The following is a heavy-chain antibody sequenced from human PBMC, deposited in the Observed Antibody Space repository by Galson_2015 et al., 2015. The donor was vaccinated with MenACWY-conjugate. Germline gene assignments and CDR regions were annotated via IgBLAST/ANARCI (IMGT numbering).Heavy chain of an antibody. V-gene: IGHV1-3*01. CDR2: ISADSGDT. Sequence: SVKVSCKASGYTFTSYSMHWVRQAPGQRPEWMGWISADSGDTKYSQKFQGRVTITRDTSASAAYMDLNSLRSEDTAVYYCARSGISGTGWYDYWGQGTRVTVTS. CDR1: GYTFTSYS. CDR3: ARSGISGTGWYDY. J-gene: IGHJ4*02. D-gene: IGHD6-19*01.